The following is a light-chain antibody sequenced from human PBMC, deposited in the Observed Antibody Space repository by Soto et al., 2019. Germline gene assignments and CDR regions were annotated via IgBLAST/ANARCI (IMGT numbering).Light chain of an antibody. CDR1: SSDVGSYNL. V-gene: IGLV2-23*01. J-gene: IGLJ2*01. CDR3: CAYASRVV. Sequence: QSALTQPASVSGSPGQSITISCTGTSSDVGSYNLVSWYQQHPGKAPKLMIYEGSKRPSGVSNRFSGSKSGNTASLTSSGGQAVDEADYYCCAYASRVVFGGGTKLPVL. CDR2: EGS.